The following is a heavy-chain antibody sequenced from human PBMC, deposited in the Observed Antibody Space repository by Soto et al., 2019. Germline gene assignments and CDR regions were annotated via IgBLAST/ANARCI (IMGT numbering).Heavy chain of an antibody. Sequence: EVQLLESGGGLVQPGGSLRLSCAASGFTFSSYVMSWVRQAPGKGLEWVSALSGSGGSTYYADSVKGRFTISRDKSKNTLYLQMNSLRAEDTAVYYCAKDQNYDFWSGPISDEYFQHWGQGTLVTVSS. CDR2: LSGSGGST. V-gene: IGHV3-23*01. D-gene: IGHD3-3*01. CDR3: AKDQNYDFWSGPISDEYFQH. J-gene: IGHJ1*01. CDR1: GFTFSSYV.